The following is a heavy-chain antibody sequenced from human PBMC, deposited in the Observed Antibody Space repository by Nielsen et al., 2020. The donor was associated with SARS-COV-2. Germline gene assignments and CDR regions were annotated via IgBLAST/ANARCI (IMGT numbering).Heavy chain of an antibody. J-gene: IGHJ4*02. CDR2: ISSGGDDT. V-gene: IGHV3-23*01. CDR3: AKFRSWFYFDS. D-gene: IGHD6-13*01. Sequence: GESLKISCAASGFPLSSYAMAWVRQAPGKGPEWVSAISSGGDDTFYADSVKGRLTISRDNSKNTLYLQMIGLRADDTAVYYCAKFRSWFYFDSWGQGTLVSVSS. CDR1: GFPLSSYA.